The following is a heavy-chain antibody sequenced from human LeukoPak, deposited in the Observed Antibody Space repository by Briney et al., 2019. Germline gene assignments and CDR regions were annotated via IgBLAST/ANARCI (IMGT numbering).Heavy chain of an antibody. Sequence: PGGSLRLSCAASGFTFSSYGMHWVRQAPGKGLEWVAFIRYDGTNKYYADSVKGRFTISRDNSKNTLYLQMNSLRAEDTAVYYCASGTYDILTGYSSGTFDYWGQRTLVTVSS. CDR2: IRYDGTNK. V-gene: IGHV3-30*02. CDR3: ASGTYDILTGYSSGTFDY. CDR1: GFTFSSYG. J-gene: IGHJ4*02. D-gene: IGHD3-9*01.